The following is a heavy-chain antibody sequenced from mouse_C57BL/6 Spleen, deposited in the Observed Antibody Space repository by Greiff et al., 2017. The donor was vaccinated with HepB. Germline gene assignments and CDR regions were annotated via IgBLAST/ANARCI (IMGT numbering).Heavy chain of an antibody. D-gene: IGHD1-1*01. CDR3: ARRGYGSSSYYFDY. CDR1: GFTFSDYG. V-gene: IGHV5-15*01. J-gene: IGHJ2*01. Sequence: EVQVVASGGGLVQPGGSLKLSCAASGFTFSDYGMAWVRQAPRKGPEWVAFISNLAYSIYYADTVTGRFTISRENAKNTLYLEMSSLRSEDTAMYYCARRGYGSSSYYFDYWGQGTTLTVSS. CDR2: ISNLAYSI.